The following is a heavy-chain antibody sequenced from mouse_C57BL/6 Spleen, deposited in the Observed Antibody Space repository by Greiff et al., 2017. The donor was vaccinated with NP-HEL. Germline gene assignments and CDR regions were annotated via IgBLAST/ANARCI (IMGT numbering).Heavy chain of an antibody. CDR1: GYAFSSSW. J-gene: IGHJ1*03. Sequence: VQLQQSGPELVKPGASVKISCKASGYAFSSSWMNWVKQRPGKGLEWIGRIYPGSGDTNYNGKFKGKATLTADKSPSTSYMQLSSLTSEDSAVYFRARGGVNWYCDVWGTGTTVTVSS. CDR2: IYPGSGDT. V-gene: IGHV1-82*01. CDR3: ARGGVNWYCDV.